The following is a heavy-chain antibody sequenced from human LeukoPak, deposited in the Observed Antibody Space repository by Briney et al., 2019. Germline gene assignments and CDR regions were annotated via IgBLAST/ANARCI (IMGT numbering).Heavy chain of an antibody. CDR1: GYSFSSYE. J-gene: IGHJ4*02. V-gene: IGHV1-18*01. CDR2: ISGYNGNT. CDR3: ARGGSHHPADY. D-gene: IGHD1-26*01. Sequence: ASVKVSCKASGYSFSSYEITWVRQAPGQGLEWMGWISGYNGNTKYAQKFQGRVTMTTDTSTGKAYMDPRSLRFDDTAVYYCARGGSHHPADYWGQGTLVTVSS.